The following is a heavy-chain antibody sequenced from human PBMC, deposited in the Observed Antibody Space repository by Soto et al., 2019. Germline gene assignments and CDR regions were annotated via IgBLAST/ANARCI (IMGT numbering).Heavy chain of an antibody. CDR1: GFTFSSYG. J-gene: IGHJ3*02. D-gene: IGHD5-12*01. CDR2: ISYDGTTK. Sequence: QVQLVESGGGVVQPGVSLRLSCAASGFTFSSYGMNWVRQAPGKGLEWVAVISYDGTTKYYTDTVRGRFTISRDNSKNTMYLQMNTLRTDDTATYYCAKEDEIVAAYGFDIWGQGTTVTVSS. CDR3: AKEDEIVAAYGFDI. V-gene: IGHV3-30*18.